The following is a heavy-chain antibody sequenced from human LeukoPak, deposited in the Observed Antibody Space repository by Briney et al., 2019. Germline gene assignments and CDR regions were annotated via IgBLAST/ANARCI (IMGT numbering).Heavy chain of an antibody. D-gene: IGHD2-2*01. CDR3: ARRKRSGCSSTSCLLNWFDP. Sequence: SETLSLTCAVYGGSFSGYYLSWIRQPPGKGLGWIGEINHSGSTNYNPSLKSRVTISVDTSKNQFSLTLSSVTAADTAVYYCARRKRSGCSSTSCLLNWFDPWGQGTLVTVSS. J-gene: IGHJ5*02. CDR1: GGSFSGYY. V-gene: IGHV4-34*01. CDR2: INHSGST.